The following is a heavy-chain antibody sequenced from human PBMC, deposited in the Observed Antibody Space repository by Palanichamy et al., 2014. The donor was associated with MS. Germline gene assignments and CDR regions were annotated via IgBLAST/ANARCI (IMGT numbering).Heavy chain of an antibody. J-gene: IGHJ6*02. CDR3: VRDSYIRGYYYGMDV. D-gene: IGHD3-3*02. Sequence: EVQLVESGGGLVQPGGSLRLSCAASGFTFRSYWMHWVRQAPGKGLVWVSRINTDGSATTYADSVKGRFTISRDNAKNTLYLQLNSLRVEDTAVYYCVRDSYIRGYYYGMDVWGQGTTVTVSS. V-gene: IGHV3-74*01. CDR1: GFTFRSYW. CDR2: INTDGSAT.